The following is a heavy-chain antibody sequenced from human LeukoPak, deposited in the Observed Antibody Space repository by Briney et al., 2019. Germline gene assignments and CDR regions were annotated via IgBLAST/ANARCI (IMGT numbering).Heavy chain of an antibody. CDR1: GGTLSTYS. J-gene: IGHJ4*02. V-gene: IGHV3-21*01. CDR3: ARDYVWGSYRAPGRDY. D-gene: IGHD3-16*02. Sequence: GGSLRLFCAASGGTLSTYSMNWVRQAPGKGLEWVSSISRRSTYIYYADSVKGRFTISRDNSKNTLYLQMNSLRAEDTAVYYCARDYVWGSYRAPGRDYWGQGTLVTVSS. CDR2: ISRRSTYI.